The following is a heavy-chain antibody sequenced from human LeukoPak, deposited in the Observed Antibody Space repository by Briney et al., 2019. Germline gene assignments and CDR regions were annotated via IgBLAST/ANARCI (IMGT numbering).Heavy chain of an antibody. CDR2: ISGTVRGERT. Sequence: GGSLRLSCATSGCSFINSGMTWVRQAPGKGLEWVSDISGTVRGERTYYADSVKGRFTISRDNSKNALYLQMNGLRADDTAVYYCLCYYASATFYWGQGTLVTVSS. V-gene: IGHV3-23*01. CDR3: LCYYASATFY. CDR1: GCSFINSG. D-gene: IGHD3-10*01. J-gene: IGHJ4*02.